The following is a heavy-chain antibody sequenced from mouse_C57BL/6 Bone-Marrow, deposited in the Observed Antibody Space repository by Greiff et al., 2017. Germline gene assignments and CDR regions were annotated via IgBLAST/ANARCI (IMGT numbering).Heavy chain of an antibody. J-gene: IGHJ3*01. CDR2: IYPRSGNT. CDR1: GYTFTSYG. CDR3: ARSDYYGRIAY. Sequence: QVQLQQSGAELARPGASVKLSCKASGYTFTSYGISWVKQRTGQGLEWIGEIYPRSGNTYYNEKFKGKATLTADKSSSTAYMELRSLTSEDSAVYFCARSDYYGRIAYWGQGTLVTVSA. V-gene: IGHV1-81*01. D-gene: IGHD1-1*01.